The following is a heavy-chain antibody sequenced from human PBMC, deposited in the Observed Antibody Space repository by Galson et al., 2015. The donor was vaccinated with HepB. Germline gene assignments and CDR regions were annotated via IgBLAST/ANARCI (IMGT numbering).Heavy chain of an antibody. CDR2: INAGYGNT. CDR1: GYTFTNYA. V-gene: IGHV1-3*01. Sequence: SVKVSCKASGYTFTNYAIHWVRQAPGQRLEWMGWINAGYGNTKYSQKFQGRVTITRDISASTAYMELSSLTSEDTAVYYCARDALTDYYDGSAPPNWFDPWGQGTLVTVS. D-gene: IGHD3-22*01. CDR3: ARDALTDYYDGSAPPNWFDP. J-gene: IGHJ5*02.